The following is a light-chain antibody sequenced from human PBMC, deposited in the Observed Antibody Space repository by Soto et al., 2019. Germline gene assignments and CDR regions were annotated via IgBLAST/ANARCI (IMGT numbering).Light chain of an antibody. Sequence: DIPMTQSPSTLSASVGDRVTISCRARQSISSWLAWYQQKPGKAPKLLIYKASSLESGVPSRFSGSGSGTEFTLTISSLQPDDFAAYYCQQYNSYPLTFGGGTKVEIK. CDR3: QQYNSYPLT. J-gene: IGKJ4*01. CDR2: KAS. V-gene: IGKV1-5*03. CDR1: QSISSW.